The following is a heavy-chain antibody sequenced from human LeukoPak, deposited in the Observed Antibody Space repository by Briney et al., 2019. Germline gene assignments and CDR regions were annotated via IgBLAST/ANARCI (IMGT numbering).Heavy chain of an antibody. CDR1: GYTFTSYY. CDR3: AREGGGYSYAPNFDY. Sequence: ASVTVSFKASGYTFTSYYMHWVRQARGQGGEWMGMINPSGGSTSYAQKFQGRVTMTRETSTSTVYMELSSLRSEDTAVYYCAREGGGYSYAPNFDYWGQGTLVTVSS. V-gene: IGHV1-46*01. CDR2: INPSGGST. D-gene: IGHD5-18*01. J-gene: IGHJ4*02.